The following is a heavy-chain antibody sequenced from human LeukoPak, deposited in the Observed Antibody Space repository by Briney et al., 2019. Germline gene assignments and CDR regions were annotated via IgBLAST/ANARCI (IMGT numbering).Heavy chain of an antibody. D-gene: IGHD6-19*01. CDR3: ARESIAVAAPFDY. CDR2: IYYGGST. Sequence: PSETLSLTCTVSGGSVSSGSYYWSWIRQPPGKGLEWIGYIYYGGSTNYNPSLKSRASISVDPSNNQFSLKLSSVTAADTAVYYCARESIAVAAPFDYWGQGTLVTVSS. CDR1: GGSVSSGSYY. J-gene: IGHJ4*02. V-gene: IGHV4-61*01.